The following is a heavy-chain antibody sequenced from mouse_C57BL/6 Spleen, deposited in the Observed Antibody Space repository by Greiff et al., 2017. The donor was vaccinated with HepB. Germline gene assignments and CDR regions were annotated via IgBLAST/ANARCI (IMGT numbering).Heavy chain of an antibody. V-gene: IGHV1-4*01. CDR2: INPSSGYT. CDR1: GYTFTSYT. J-gene: IGHJ2*01. Sequence: QVQLQQSGAELARPGASVKMSCKASGYTFTSYTMHGVKKRPGQGLEWIGDINPSSGYTKYNQKFKDKAQLTADKSSSTAYMQLSSLTSEDSAVYYCARWDYFDYWGQGTTLTVSS. CDR3: ARWDYFDY.